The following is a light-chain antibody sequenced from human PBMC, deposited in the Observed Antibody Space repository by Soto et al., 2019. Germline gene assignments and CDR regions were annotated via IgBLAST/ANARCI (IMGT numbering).Light chain of an antibody. V-gene: IGKV3-15*01. J-gene: IGKJ4*01. CDR1: QSVSSD. CDR3: QQYSNWPLT. CDR2: DAY. Sequence: EIVMTQSPATLSVSPGARDPLSCRASQSVSSDLVWYQQKPGQAPRLLIYDAYTRATGIPARFSGSGSGTEFTLTISSLQSEDFAVYYCQQYSNWPLTFGGGTKVDIK.